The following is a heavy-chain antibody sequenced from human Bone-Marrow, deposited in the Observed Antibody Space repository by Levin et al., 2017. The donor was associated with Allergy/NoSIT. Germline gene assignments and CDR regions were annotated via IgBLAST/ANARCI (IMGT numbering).Heavy chain of an antibody. CDR2: ISGSGGST. J-gene: IGHJ3*02. V-gene: IGHV3-23*01. CDR3: AKSGLYDSSGYWDAFDI. D-gene: IGHD3-22*01. CDR1: GFTFSSYA. Sequence: GESLKISCAASGFTFSSYAMSWVRQAPGKGLDWVSAISGSGGSTYYADSVKGRFTISRDNSKNTLYLQMNSLRAEDTAVYYCAKSGLYDSSGYWDAFDIWGQGTMVTVS.